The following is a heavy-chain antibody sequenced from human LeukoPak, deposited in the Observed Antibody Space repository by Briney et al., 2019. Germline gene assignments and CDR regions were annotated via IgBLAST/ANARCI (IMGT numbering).Heavy chain of an antibody. CDR3: ARVVYGDSSKDFDY. D-gene: IGHD4-17*01. V-gene: IGHV4-34*01. CDR1: GESFSDYY. J-gene: IGHJ4*02. Sequence: SETLSLTCAVYGESFSDYYWSWIRQPPGRGLEWIGEVNHGGTTNYNPSLKSRVIISADTSKNQFSLKLNSVTAADTAVYYCARVVYGDSSKDFDYWGQETLVTVSS. CDR2: VNHGGTT.